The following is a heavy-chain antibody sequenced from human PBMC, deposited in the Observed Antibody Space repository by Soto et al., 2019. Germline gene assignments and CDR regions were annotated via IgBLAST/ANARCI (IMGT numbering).Heavy chain of an antibody. CDR3: ARDLRYYYDSSGYYNYYYGMDV. Sequence: QVQLVQSGAEVKKPGASVKVSCKASGYTFTGYYMHWVRQAPGQGLEWMGWINPNSGGTNYAQKFQGWVTMTRDTSISTAYMELSRLRSDDTAVYYCARDLRYYYDSSGYYNYYYGMDVWGQGTTVTVSS. V-gene: IGHV1-2*04. D-gene: IGHD3-22*01. CDR1: GYTFTGYY. CDR2: INPNSGGT. J-gene: IGHJ6*02.